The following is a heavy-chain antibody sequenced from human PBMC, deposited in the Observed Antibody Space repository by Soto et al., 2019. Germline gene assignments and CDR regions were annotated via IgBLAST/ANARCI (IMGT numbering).Heavy chain of an antibody. Sequence: QVQLVQSGAEVKKHGASVKVSCKASGYTFTSYDINWVRQATGQGLEWMGWMNPNSGNTGYAQKFQGRVTMTRNTSISTAYMELSSLRSDDTAVYYCAREVFWSGYFRHKYYYYYYMDVWGKGTTVTVSS. J-gene: IGHJ6*03. CDR1: GYTFTSYD. V-gene: IGHV1-8*01. CDR2: MNPNSGNT. CDR3: AREVFWSGYFRHKYYYYYYMDV. D-gene: IGHD3-3*01.